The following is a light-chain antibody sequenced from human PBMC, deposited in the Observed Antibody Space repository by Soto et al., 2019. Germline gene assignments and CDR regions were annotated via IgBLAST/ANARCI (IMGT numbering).Light chain of an antibody. CDR1: QSVSSIY. V-gene: IGKV3-20*01. CDR2: HAS. Sequence: EIVLTQSPGTLSLSPGERATLSCRASQSVSSIYLAWYQQKPGQAPRLLIYHASSLETGVPSRFSGSGSGTEFTLTISSVQPDDFASYYCQHYNSYGTFGQGTKV. J-gene: IGKJ1*01. CDR3: QHYNSYGT.